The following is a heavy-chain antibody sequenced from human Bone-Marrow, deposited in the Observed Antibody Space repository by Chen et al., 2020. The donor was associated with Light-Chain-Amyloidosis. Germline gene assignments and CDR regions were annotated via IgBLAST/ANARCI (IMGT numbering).Heavy chain of an antibody. V-gene: IGHV3-74*01. D-gene: IGHD5-12*01. CDR1: GSTFRTSW. J-gene: IGHJ4*02. CDR3: SREFTGYDDY. CDR2: INPDGTRV. Sequence: DVQLLESGAGFVQPGGSLRLSCAASGSTFRTSWSHWVRQAPGKGLVWVSRINPDGTRVDYADSVRGRFTISRDDAKSTVYLQMNSLRAEDTAVYYCSREFTGYDDYWGQGTLVTVSS.